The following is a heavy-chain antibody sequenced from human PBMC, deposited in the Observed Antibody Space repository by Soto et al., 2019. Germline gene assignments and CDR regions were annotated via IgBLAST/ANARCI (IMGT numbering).Heavy chain of an antibody. CDR2: IFSNDEK. D-gene: IGHD6-19*01. CDR3: ARIKPGIAVAGAYGMDV. V-gene: IGHV2-26*01. Sequence: QVTLKESGPVLVKPTETLTLTCTVSGFSLSNARMGVSWIRQPPGKALEWLAHIFSNDEKSYSTSLKSRLTIPKDTSKSQVGPTMTNLDPVDTAKYYCARIKPGIAVAGAYGMDVWGQGTTVTVSS. CDR1: GFSLSNARMG. J-gene: IGHJ6*02.